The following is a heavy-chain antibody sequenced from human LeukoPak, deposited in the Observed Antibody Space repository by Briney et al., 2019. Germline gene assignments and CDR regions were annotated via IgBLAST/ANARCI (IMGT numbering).Heavy chain of an antibody. D-gene: IGHD1-26*01. Sequence: GGSLRLSCAASGFTFSRNDMHWVRQAPGKGLEGVAVISFDGNNAYYADSVKGRFTISRDNSERTVHLQLNSLRSEDTAISFCARRLARWAPYDAFDFWGRGTLVTVSS. CDR2: ISFDGNNA. CDR3: ARRLARWAPYDAFDF. J-gene: IGHJ3*01. V-gene: IGHV3-30*04. CDR1: GFTFSRND.